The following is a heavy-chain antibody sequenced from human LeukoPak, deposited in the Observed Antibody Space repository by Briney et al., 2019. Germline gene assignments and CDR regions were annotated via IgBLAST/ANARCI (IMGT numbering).Heavy chain of an antibody. CDR1: GFTFSSYS. D-gene: IGHD3-10*01. J-gene: IGHJ4*02. CDR3: ARRLKGDEGH. CDR2: ISSSSTTI. V-gene: IGHV3-48*01. Sequence: PGGSLRLSCAASGFTFSSYSMNWVRQAPGKGLEWVSYISSSSTTIYYADSVKGRFTISRDNAKSSLYLQMNSLRADDSAVYYCARRLKGDEGHWGQGTLVTVSS.